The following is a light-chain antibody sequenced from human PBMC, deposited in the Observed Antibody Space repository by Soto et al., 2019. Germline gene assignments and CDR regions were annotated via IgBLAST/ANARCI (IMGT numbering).Light chain of an antibody. Sequence: EILLTQSPGTLSLSPGERATLSCRASQSVSTNYLAWYQQNPGQAPWLLIYGAFNRAGGVPDRFSGSVSGTDFTLTISRLEPEDFAVYYCQQYGSSLRTFGQGTKVDIK. CDR1: QSVSTNY. V-gene: IGKV3-20*01. J-gene: IGKJ1*01. CDR2: GAF. CDR3: QQYGSSLRT.